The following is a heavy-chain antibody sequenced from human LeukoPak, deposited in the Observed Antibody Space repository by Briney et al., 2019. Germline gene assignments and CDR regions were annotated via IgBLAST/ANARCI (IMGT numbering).Heavy chain of an antibody. CDR2: ISYTGTYI. CDR1: GFTFSRYA. CDR3: ARGGYDILTGYYSFDY. J-gene: IGHJ4*02. D-gene: IGHD3-9*01. V-gene: IGHV3-21*01. Sequence: GGSLRLSCAASGFTFSRYAMSWVRQAPGKGLEWVSSISYTGTYIYYADSVKGRFTISRDNAKNSLYLQMNSLRAEDTAVYYCARGGYDILTGYYSFDYWGQGTLVTVSS.